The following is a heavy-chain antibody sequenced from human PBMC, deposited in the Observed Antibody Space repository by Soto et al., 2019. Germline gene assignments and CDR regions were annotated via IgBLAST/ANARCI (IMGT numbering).Heavy chain of an antibody. CDR3: ARDRYYYDSSGYRGGFDP. D-gene: IGHD3-22*01. J-gene: IGHJ5*02. Sequence: GSLRLSCAASGFTFSSYGMHWVRQAPGKGLEWVAVIWYDGSNKYYADSVKGRFTISRDNSKNTLYLQMNSLRAEDTAVYYCARDRYYYDSSGYRGGFDPWGQGSLVTVSS. CDR2: IWYDGSNK. V-gene: IGHV3-33*01. CDR1: GFTFSSYG.